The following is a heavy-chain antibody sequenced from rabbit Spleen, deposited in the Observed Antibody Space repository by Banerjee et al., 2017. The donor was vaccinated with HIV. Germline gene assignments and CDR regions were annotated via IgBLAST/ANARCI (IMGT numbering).Heavy chain of an antibody. Sequence: QSLEESGGDLVKPGASLTLTCTASGVSFNSNSYMCWVRQAPGKGLEWIACIDTVSSGFTYSATWAKGRFTCSKTSSTTVTLQMTSLTAADTATYFCARDTGTSFSTYGMDLWGPGTLVTVS. CDR2: IDTVSSGFT. J-gene: IGHJ6*01. CDR3: ARDTGTSFSTYGMDL. V-gene: IGHV1S40*01. CDR1: GVSFNSNSY. D-gene: IGHD8-1*01.